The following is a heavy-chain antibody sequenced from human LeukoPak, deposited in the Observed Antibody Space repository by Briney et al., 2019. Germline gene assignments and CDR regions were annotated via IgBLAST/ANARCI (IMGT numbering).Heavy chain of an antibody. CDR3: AKAVSSWYLDY. V-gene: IGHV3-30*18. CDR1: GFTVSSSG. Sequence: PGGSLRLSCAASGFTVSSSGMHWVRQAPGKGLEWVAVMSSDESNEYYADSVKGRFTISRDNSKNTVYLQMNTLRAEDTAVYYCAKAVSSWYLDYWGQGTLVTVSS. D-gene: IGHD6-13*01. J-gene: IGHJ4*02. CDR2: MSSDESNE.